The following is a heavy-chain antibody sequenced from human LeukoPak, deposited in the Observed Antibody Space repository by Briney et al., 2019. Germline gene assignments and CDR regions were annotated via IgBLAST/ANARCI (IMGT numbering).Heavy chain of an antibody. J-gene: IGHJ4*02. CDR1: GYTFTSYG. CDR2: IGAYNGNT. V-gene: IGHV1-18*01. Sequence: ASVKVSCKASGYTFTSYGISWVRQAPGQGLEWMGWIGAYNGNTNYAQKLQGRVTMTTDTSTSTAYMELRSLRSDDTAVYYCASAYYDFWSGYYRLDYWGQGTLVTVSS. D-gene: IGHD3-3*01. CDR3: ASAYYDFWSGYYRLDY.